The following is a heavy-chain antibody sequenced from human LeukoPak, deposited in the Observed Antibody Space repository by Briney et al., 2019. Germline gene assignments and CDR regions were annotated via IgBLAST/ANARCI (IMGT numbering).Heavy chain of an antibody. V-gene: IGHV4-59*01. CDR3: ARDRYDFWTKGYFDY. J-gene: IGHJ4*02. CDR1: GGSISSYY. Sequence: PSETLSLTCTVSGGSISSYYWSWIRQPPGKGLEWIGYIYYSGSTNYKPSVKSRVTISVDTSKNQFSLKLSSVTAADTAVYYCARDRYDFWTKGYFDYWGQGTLVTVSS. D-gene: IGHD3-3*01. CDR2: IYYSGST.